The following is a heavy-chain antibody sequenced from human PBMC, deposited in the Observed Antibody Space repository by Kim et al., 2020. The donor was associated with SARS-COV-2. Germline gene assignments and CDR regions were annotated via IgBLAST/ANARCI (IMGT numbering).Heavy chain of an antibody. CDR1: GGSISSYY. D-gene: IGHD2-2*02. CDR3: ARDSCRTRSTSCYMNWFDP. V-gene: IGHV4-4*07. Sequence: SETLSLTCTVSGGSISSYYWSWIRQPAGKGLEWIGRIYTSGSTNYNPSLKSRVTMSVDTSKNQFSLKLSSVTAADTAVYYCARDSCRTRSTSCYMNWFDPWGQGTLVTVSS. CDR2: IYTSGST. J-gene: IGHJ5*02.